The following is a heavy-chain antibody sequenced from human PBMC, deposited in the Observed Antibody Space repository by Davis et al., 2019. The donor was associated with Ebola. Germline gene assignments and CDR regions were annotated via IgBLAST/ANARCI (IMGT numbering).Heavy chain of an antibody. J-gene: IGHJ5*02. CDR1: GYTFTNYG. V-gene: IGHV1-18*04. CDR2: INPHNGNT. D-gene: IGHD3-22*01. Sequence: ASVKVSCKPSGYTFTNYGITWVRQAPGQGLEWMGWINPHNGNTNYAQKLQGRVTMTTDTSTSTAYMELRSLRSDDTAVYYCAREITMIVGGWFDPWGQGTLVTVSS. CDR3: AREITMIVGGWFDP.